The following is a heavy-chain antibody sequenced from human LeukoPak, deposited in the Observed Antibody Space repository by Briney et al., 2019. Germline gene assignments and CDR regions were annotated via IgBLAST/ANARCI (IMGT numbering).Heavy chain of an antibody. CDR3: ARLGANYYDSSGYYSGFDY. J-gene: IGHJ4*02. CDR2: MYPGDSDT. Sequence: GESLKISCKGSGYSFTSYWIGWVRQMPGKGLEWMGIMYPGDSDTRYSPSFQGQVTISADKSISTAYLQWSSLKASDTAMYYCARLGANYYDSSGYYSGFDYWGQGTLVTVSS. CDR1: GYSFTSYW. V-gene: IGHV5-51*03. D-gene: IGHD3-22*01.